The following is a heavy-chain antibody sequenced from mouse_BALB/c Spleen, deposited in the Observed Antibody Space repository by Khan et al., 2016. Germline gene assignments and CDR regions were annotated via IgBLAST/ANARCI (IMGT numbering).Heavy chain of an antibody. Sequence: QIQLVQSGPELKKPGETVRISCKASGYTFTTAGIKWLQKMPGKGWKWIGWKNTHSGVPTYAEDFKGRFAFSLETSASTAYLQISNLKNEDTATYFCAREPYAMDYWGQGTSVTVSS. D-gene: IGHD6-1*01. J-gene: IGHJ4*01. CDR2: KNTHSGVP. CDR3: AREPYAMDY. CDR1: GYTFTTAG. V-gene: IGHV9-4*02.